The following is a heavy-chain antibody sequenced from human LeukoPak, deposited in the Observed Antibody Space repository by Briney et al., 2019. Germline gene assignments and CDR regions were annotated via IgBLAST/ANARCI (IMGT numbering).Heavy chain of an antibody. D-gene: IGHD2-2*02. CDR3: ARRYCSSTSCYTYYNGLDV. J-gene: IGHJ6*02. CDR2: ISSSSSYI. Sequence: PGGSLRLSCAASGFTFSTYTINWVRRTPGKGLEWVSSISSSSSYIYYADSVKGRFTISRDNGKKSVYLQMNSLRAEDTAVYYCARRYCSSTSCYTYYNGLDVWGQGTTVTVSS. CDR1: GFTFSTYT. V-gene: IGHV3-21*01.